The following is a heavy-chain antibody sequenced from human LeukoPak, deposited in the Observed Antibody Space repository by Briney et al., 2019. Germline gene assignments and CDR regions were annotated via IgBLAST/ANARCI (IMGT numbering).Heavy chain of an antibody. D-gene: IGHD3-22*01. V-gene: IGHV4-4*07. CDR2: IYTSGST. J-gene: IGHJ2*01. Sequence: PSETLSLTCTVSGGSISSYYWSWIRQPPGKGLEWIGRIYTSGSTNYNPSLKSRVTISVDTSKNQFSLKLSSVTAADTAVYYCARHSLTYYYDSRTRWNWYFELGGRGTVVTVSS. CDR1: GGSISSYY. CDR3: ARHSLTYYYDSRTRWNWYFEL.